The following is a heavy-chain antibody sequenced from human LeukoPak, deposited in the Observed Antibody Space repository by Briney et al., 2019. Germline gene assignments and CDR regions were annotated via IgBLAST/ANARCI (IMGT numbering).Heavy chain of an antibody. D-gene: IGHD3-10*01. CDR1: GYTFTGYY. CDR2: FDPEDGET. V-gene: IGHV1-24*01. Sequence: ASVKVSCKASGYTFTGYYMHWVRQAPGKGLEWMGGFDPEDGETIYAQKFQGRVTMTEDTSTDTAYMELSSLRSEDTAVYYCATARFVAVHAFDIWGQGTMVTVSS. CDR3: ATARFVAVHAFDI. J-gene: IGHJ3*02.